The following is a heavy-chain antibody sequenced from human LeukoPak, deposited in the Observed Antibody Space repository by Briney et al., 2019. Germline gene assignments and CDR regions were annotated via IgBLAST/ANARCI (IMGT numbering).Heavy chain of an antibody. CDR3: ARDGVAPAAITPYNWFDP. D-gene: IGHD2-2*01. V-gene: IGHV4-4*07. J-gene: IGHJ5*02. CDR1: GGSISSYY. Sequence: SETLSLTCTVSGGSISSYYWSWLRQPAGKGLEWIGRIYTSGSTNYNPSLKSRVTMSVDTSKNQFSLKLSSVTAADTAVYYCARDGVAPAAITPYNWFDPWGQGTLVTVSS. CDR2: IYTSGST.